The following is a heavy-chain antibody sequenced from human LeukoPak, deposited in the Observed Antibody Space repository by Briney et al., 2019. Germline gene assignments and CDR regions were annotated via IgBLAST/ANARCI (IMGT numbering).Heavy chain of an antibody. J-gene: IGHJ5*02. V-gene: IGHV3-48*04. CDR2: LSGSSEII. CDR1: GFSLSDYS. CDR3: ARAGQNNWSDT. Sequence: GGSLRLSCEASGFSLSDYSMNWVRQAPGKGLEWLSILSGSSEIIYYADSVKGRFTISRDNAEKSLYLQMSSLRAEDTAVYYCARAGQNNWSDTWGQGILVTVSS.